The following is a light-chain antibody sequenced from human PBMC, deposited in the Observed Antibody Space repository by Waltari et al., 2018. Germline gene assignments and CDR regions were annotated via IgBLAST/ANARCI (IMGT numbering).Light chain of an antibody. CDR1: SPTIESNP. J-gene: IGLJ2*01. CDR3: ASWDYSLNGVV. V-gene: IGLV1-44*01. CDR2: SNS. Sequence: QPVVTQPPSASGTPGQRVTISCSGSSPTIESNPVNWYQQLPGRAPRLLIYSNSHRPSGVPDRFSASTSGRSASLAISGLQSDDEGNYYCASWDYSLNGVVYGGGTKLTVL.